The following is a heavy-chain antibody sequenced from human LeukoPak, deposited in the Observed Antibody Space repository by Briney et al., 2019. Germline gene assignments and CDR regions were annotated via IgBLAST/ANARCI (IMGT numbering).Heavy chain of an antibody. CDR2: TYYRSKWYN. D-gene: IGHD3-10*01. V-gene: IGHV6-1*01. CDR3: ARSGFIFDF. Sequence: SQTLSLTCAIFGDSVSANNAAWNWIRQCPSRGFEWLGRTYYRSKWYNDSAVSVKGRVSIYPDTSKNQFSLHLDSVTPEDTAVYYCARSGFIFDFWGQGTLVTVSS. J-gene: IGHJ5*01. CDR1: GDSVSANNAA.